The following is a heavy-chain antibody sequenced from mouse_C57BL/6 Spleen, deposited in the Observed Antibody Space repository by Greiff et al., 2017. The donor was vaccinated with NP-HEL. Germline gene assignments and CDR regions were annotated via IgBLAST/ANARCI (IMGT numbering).Heavy chain of an antibody. CDR3: ARKEVGYAMDY. CDR1: GYTFTSYG. D-gene: IGHD1-3*01. CDR2: IYPRSGNT. Sequence: QVQLKESGAELARPGASVKLSCKASGYTFTSYGISWVKQRTGQGLEWIGEIYPRSGNTYYNEKFKGKATLTADKSSSTAYMELRSLTSEDSAVYFCARKEVGYAMDYWGQGTSVTVSS. J-gene: IGHJ4*01. V-gene: IGHV1-81*01.